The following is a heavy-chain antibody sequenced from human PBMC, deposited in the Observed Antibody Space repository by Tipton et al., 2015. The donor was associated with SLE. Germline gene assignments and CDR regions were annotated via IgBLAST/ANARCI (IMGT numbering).Heavy chain of an antibody. J-gene: IGHJ3*01. CDR1: GGSISSHH. CDR2: IYYSGST. CDR3: ARTYGDAAFDL. Sequence: TLSLTCTVSGGSISSHHWSWIRQPPGKGLEWIGYIYYSGSTNYNPSLKSRVTISVDTSKNQFSLKLRSVTAADTALYYCARTYGDAAFDLWGQGTKVTVSS. D-gene: IGHD4-17*01. V-gene: IGHV4-59*11.